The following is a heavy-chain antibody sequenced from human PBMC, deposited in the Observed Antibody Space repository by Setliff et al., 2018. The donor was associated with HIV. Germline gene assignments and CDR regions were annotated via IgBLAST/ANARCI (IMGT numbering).Heavy chain of an antibody. CDR2: IRSRAYGGTT. CDR3: TSSGANYYDRSVYPGY. Sequence: LRLSCTASGFTFGDFAVTWVRQAPGKGLEWVGFIRSRAYGGTTDYAASVKGRFTISRDDSKSIGYLQMNSLKTEDTAVYYCTSSGANYYDRSVYPGYWGQGTLVTVSS. D-gene: IGHD3-22*01. CDR1: GFTFGDFA. V-gene: IGHV3-49*04. J-gene: IGHJ4*02.